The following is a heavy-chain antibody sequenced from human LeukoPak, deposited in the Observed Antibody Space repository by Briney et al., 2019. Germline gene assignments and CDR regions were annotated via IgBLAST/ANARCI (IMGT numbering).Heavy chain of an antibody. CDR3: ARGPRTVTVLNPLWY. CDR1: GYTFTGYY. D-gene: IGHD4-17*01. J-gene: IGHJ4*02. CDR2: INPNSGGT. Sequence: ASVKVSCKASGYTFTGYYMHWVRQAPGQGLEWMGWINPNSGGTNYAQKFQGRVTMTRDTSISTAYMELSRLRSDDTAVYYCARGPRTVTVLNPLWYWGQGTLVTVSS. V-gene: IGHV1-2*02.